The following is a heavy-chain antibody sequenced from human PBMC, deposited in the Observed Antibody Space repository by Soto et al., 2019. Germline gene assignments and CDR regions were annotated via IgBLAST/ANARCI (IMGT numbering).Heavy chain of an antibody. J-gene: IGHJ3*02. CDR1: GYTFTSYY. CDR3: SRDHCGGGCYPDHDGFEI. CDR2: INLSGGST. Sequence: ASVEVSCKASGYTFTSYYTHWVRQAPEQELEWTGIINLSGGSTSKAQKFPGKATMTRDTSTSTDCIDLRSLRSNDPTDYYFSRDHCGGGCYPDHDGFEIWGGVPMGNV. D-gene: IGHD2-21*02. V-gene: IGHV1-46*01.